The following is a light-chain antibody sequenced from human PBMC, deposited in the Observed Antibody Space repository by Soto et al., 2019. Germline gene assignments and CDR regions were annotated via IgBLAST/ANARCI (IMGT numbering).Light chain of an antibody. J-gene: IGLJ1*01. CDR2: RNN. CDR3: AAWDDSLSGRF. V-gene: IGLV1-47*01. Sequence: QSVLTQPPSASGTPGQRVTISCSGSSSNIGSNYVYWYQQLPGTAPKLLIYRNNQRPSGVPDRFSGSKSGTSASLAISGLRSEDEADYYCAAWDDSLSGRFFGTGTKLT. CDR1: SSNIGSNY.